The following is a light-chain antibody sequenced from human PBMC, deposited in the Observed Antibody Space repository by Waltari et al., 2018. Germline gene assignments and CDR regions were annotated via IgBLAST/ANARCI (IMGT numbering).Light chain of an antibody. V-gene: IGLV2-14*03. CDR3: GSYTGSDIYL. CDR2: NVN. J-gene: IGLJ1*01. Sequence: QSALTQPASVSGSPGQSITISCTGTSSDIGAYNYVSWYQQHPGKVPKVIIYNVNERPSRFSSRFSGSKSGNTASLTISGLQAEDEADYYCGSYTGSDIYLFGTGTKVTVL. CDR1: SSDIGAYNY.